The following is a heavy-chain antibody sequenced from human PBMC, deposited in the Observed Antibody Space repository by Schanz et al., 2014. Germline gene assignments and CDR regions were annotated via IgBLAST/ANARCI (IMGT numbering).Heavy chain of an antibody. Sequence: QVQLVQSGAEVKKPGASVKVSCKASGYTFTGYHMHWVRQAPGQGLEWMGRISAYNGHTNYAQKVQGRVSMTTDTSTSTAYMELRSLTSDDTAVYYCARDPYGKNSGDFDYWGQGTLVTVSS. V-gene: IGHV1-18*04. D-gene: IGHD4-17*01. CDR1: GYTFTGYH. CDR2: ISAYNGHT. J-gene: IGHJ4*02. CDR3: ARDPYGKNSGDFDY.